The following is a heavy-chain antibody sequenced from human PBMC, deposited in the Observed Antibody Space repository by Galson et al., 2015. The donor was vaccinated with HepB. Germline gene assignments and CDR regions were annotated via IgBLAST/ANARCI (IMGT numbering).Heavy chain of an antibody. J-gene: IGHJ4*02. D-gene: IGHD3-10*01. CDR3: ARNRGSGSHFFDS. Sequence: SVKVSCKASGYTFSNYAMNWARQAPGQGLEWMGGINTNTGNPTYAQGFIGRFVFSLDTSVSTAYLQISSLQAEDNAVYYCARNRGSGSHFFDSWGQGTLVTVSS. V-gene: IGHV7-4-1*02. CDR2: INTNTGNP. CDR1: GYTFSNYA.